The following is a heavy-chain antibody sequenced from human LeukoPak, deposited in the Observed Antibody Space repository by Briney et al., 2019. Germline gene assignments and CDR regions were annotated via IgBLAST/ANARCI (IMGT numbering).Heavy chain of an antibody. Sequence: PSETLSLTCTVSGGSINTYYWSWIRQPPGKGLEWIGYIYNSGSTSYHPSLKSRVTISGDTSKNQFSLKLNSVTAADTAVYYCARRANWGFFDYWGQGTLVTVSS. J-gene: IGHJ4*02. CDR2: IYNSGST. CDR3: ARRANWGFFDY. CDR1: GGSINTYY. V-gene: IGHV4-59*01. D-gene: IGHD7-27*01.